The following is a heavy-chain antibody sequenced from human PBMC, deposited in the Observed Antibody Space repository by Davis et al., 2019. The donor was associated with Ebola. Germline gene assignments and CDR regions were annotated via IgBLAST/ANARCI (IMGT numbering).Heavy chain of an antibody. CDR3: AKDIAIDPTGPFDY. CDR1: GFSFSLFA. Sequence: GGSLRLSCAASGFSFSLFAMTWVRQAPGKGLEWVSAISGSGGSTYYADSVKGRFTISRDSSKNTLYLQMNSLRAEDTALYYCAKDIAIDPTGPFDYWGQGTLVTVSS. CDR2: ISGSGGST. V-gene: IGHV3-23*01. D-gene: IGHD1-14*01. J-gene: IGHJ4*02.